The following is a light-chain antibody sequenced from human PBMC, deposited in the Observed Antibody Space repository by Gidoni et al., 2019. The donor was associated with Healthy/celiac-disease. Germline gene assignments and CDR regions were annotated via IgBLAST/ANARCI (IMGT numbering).Light chain of an antibody. CDR2: AAS. Sequence: DIQMPQSPSSLSASVGDRVTITCRASQRISSYLNWYQQKPGKAPKLLIYAASSLQSGVPSRCSGSGAGTDFTLTSSSLQPEDVATYYCQQSYSTPSFGQGTKVEIK. J-gene: IGKJ1*01. V-gene: IGKV1-39*01. CDR1: QRISSY. CDR3: QQSYSTPS.